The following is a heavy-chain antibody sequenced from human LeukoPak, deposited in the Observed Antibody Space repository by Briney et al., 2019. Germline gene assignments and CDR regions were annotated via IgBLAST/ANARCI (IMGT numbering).Heavy chain of an antibody. CDR3: ARGVTSYYYYYMDV. Sequence: LETLSLTCTVSGGSINNHYWSWIRQPPGKGLEWIGYIYYSGSTNYNPSLKSRVTISVDTSKNQFSLKLSSVTAADTAVYYCARGVTSYYYYYMDVWGKGTTVTVSS. CDR1: GGSINNHY. V-gene: IGHV4-59*11. J-gene: IGHJ6*03. CDR2: IYYSGST.